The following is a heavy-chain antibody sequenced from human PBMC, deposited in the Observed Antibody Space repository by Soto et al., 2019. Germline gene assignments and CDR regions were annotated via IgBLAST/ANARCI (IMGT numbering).Heavy chain of an antibody. V-gene: IGHV1-69*02. D-gene: IGHD3-10*01. Sequence: ASVKVSCKASGGTVSSFTISWVRQAPGQGLEWMGRIIPILGIANYAQKFQGRVTITADKSTSTAYMELSSLRSEDTAVYYCARSLRSLRGSYDYWGQGTLVTVSS. CDR2: IIPILGIA. CDR1: GGTVSSFT. J-gene: IGHJ4*02. CDR3: ARSLRSLRGSYDY.